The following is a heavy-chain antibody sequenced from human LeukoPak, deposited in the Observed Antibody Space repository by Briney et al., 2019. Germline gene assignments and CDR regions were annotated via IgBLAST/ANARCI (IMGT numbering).Heavy chain of an antibody. Sequence: GGSLRLSCAASGFTFSSYSMNWVRQAPGKGLEWVSSISSSSSYIYYADSVKGRFTISRDNAKNSLYLQMNSLRAEDTAVYYCARGGEQWLASIHFDYWGQGTLVTVSS. V-gene: IGHV3-21*01. J-gene: IGHJ4*02. CDR2: ISSSSSYI. CDR1: GFTFSSYS. D-gene: IGHD6-19*01. CDR3: ARGGEQWLASIHFDY.